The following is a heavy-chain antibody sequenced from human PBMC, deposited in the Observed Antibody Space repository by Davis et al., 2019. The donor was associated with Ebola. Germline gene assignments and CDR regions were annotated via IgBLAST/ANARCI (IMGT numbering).Heavy chain of an antibody. D-gene: IGHD1-1*01. J-gene: IGHJ4*02. CDR1: GFTFSRSW. CDR3: ARASPRWNVESSDWD. CDR2: INSDGTNT. Sequence: HTGGSLRLSCLASGFTFSRSWMHWVRQAPGKGLVWVSRINSDGTNTSCADSVKGRFIISRDNAKNTLYLQMSSLRAEDTAVYYCARASPRWNVESSDWDWGQGTLVTVSS. V-gene: IGHV3-74*01.